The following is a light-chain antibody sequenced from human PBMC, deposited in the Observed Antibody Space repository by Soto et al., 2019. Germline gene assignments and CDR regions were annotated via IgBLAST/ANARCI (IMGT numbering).Light chain of an antibody. V-gene: IGLV2-14*03. Sequence: QSALTQPASVSGSPGQSITISCTGTSSDVGAYKYVSWYQQLPGKVPKLVIYDVSNRASGVSNRFSGSKSGNTASLTISGLQAEDEADYYCCSYTSISSYVFGTGTKLTVL. J-gene: IGLJ1*01. CDR3: CSYTSISSYV. CDR1: SSDVGAYKY. CDR2: DVS.